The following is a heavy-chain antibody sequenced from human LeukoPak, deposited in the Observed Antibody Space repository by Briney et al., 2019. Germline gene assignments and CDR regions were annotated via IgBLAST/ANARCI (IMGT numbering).Heavy chain of an antibody. V-gene: IGHV4-4*09. CDR3: ARHVADVLTGTAPFDP. D-gene: IGHD3-9*01. CDR2: IYTSGST. Sequence: PSETLSLTCTVSGGSISSFYWSLIRQPPGKGLEWIGYIYTSGSTNYNPSLKSRVTISVDTSKNQYSLKLSSVTAADTAVYYCARHVADVLTGTAPFDPWGQGTLVTVSS. J-gene: IGHJ5*02. CDR1: GGSISSFY.